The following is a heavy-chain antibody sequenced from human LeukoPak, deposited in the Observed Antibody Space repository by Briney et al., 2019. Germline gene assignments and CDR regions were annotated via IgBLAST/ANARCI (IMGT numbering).Heavy chain of an antibody. V-gene: IGHV1-69*04. Sequence: ASVKVSCKASGGTFSSYAISWVRQAPGQGLEWMGRIIPILGIANYAQKFQGRVTVTADKSTSTAYMELSSLRSEDTAVYYCARTQWFGELPHFDYWGQGTLVTVSS. CDR2: IIPILGIA. CDR1: GGTFSSYA. D-gene: IGHD3-10*01. J-gene: IGHJ4*02. CDR3: ARTQWFGELPHFDY.